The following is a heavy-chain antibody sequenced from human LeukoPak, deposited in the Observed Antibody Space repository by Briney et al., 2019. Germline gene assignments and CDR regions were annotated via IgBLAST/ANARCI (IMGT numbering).Heavy chain of an antibody. Sequence: SGGSLRLSCATSGFTVSSNYMSWVRQAPGKGLEWVSVIYDSGTTYYADSVKGRFLIFRDTSKNTVDLQMNSLRVEDTAVYYCAGRRSSGWSAYWGQGPLVPVS. CDR2: IYDSGTT. D-gene: IGHD6-19*01. J-gene: IGHJ4*02. V-gene: IGHV3-53*01. CDR3: AGRRSSGWSAY. CDR1: GFTVSSNY.